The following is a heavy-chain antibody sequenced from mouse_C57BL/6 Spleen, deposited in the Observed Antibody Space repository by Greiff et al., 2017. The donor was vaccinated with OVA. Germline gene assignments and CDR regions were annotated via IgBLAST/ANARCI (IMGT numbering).Heavy chain of an antibody. Sequence: VQLQQPGAELVKPGASVQMSCKASGYTFTSYWITWVKQRPGQGLEWIGDIYPGSGSTNYNEKFKSKATLTVDTSSSPAYMQLSSLTSEDSAVYYCARERGYDYDDFDYWGQGTTLTVSS. CDR2: IYPGSGST. D-gene: IGHD2-4*01. J-gene: IGHJ2*01. CDR1: GYTFTSYW. V-gene: IGHV1-55*01. CDR3: ARERGYDYDDFDY.